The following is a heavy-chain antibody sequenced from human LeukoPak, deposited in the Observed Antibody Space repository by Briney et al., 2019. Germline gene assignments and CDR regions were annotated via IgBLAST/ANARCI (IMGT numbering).Heavy chain of an antibody. J-gene: IGHJ4*02. V-gene: IGHV1-46*01. CDR3: ARGPDYYDSSGYLYYFDY. D-gene: IGHD3-22*01. CDR1: GYTFTSYY. Sequence: GASVKVSCKASGYTFTSYYIHWVRQAPGQGLEWMGIINPSGGGTSYAQWFQGRVTMTRDTSTSTVYMELSSLRSEDTAVYYCARGPDYYDSSGYLYYFDYWGQGTLATVSS. CDR2: INPSGGGT.